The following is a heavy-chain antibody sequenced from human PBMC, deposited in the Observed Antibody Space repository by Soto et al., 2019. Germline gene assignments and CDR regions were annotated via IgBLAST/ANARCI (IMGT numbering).Heavy chain of an antibody. CDR3: ARGRGTNTLDY. CDR1: GGTFSSYT. J-gene: IGHJ4*02. D-gene: IGHD2-15*01. CDR2: IIPILGIA. V-gene: IGHV1-69*02. Sequence: QVQLVQSGAEVKKPGSSVKVSCKASGGTFSSYTISWVRQAPGQGLEWMGRIIPILGIANYAQKFQGRVTITADKSTSTAYRELSSLRSEDTAVYYCARGRGTNTLDYWGQGTLVTVSS.